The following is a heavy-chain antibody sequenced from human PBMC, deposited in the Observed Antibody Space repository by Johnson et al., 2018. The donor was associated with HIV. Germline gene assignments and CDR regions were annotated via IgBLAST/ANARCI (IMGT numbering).Heavy chain of an antibody. D-gene: IGHD2-15*01. V-gene: IGHV3-13*01. CDR1: GFTFDDYA. Sequence: VQLVESGGGVVQPGRSLRLSCAASGFTFDDYAMHWVRQATGKGLEWVSAIGTAGDTYYPGSVKGRFTISRENAKNSLYLQMNSLRAGETAVYYCARANRGRNDAFDIWGQGTMVTVSS. CDR3: ARANRGRNDAFDI. CDR2: IGTAGDT. J-gene: IGHJ3*02.